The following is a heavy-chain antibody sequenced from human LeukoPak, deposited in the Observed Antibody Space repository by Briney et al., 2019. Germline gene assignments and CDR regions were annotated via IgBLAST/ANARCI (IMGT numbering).Heavy chain of an antibody. CDR1: GGTFSSYA. J-gene: IGHJ4*02. V-gene: IGHV1-69*06. D-gene: IGHD3-16*01. Sequence: ASVNVSCKGSGGTFSSYAISWVRQAHGQGLEWMGVIIPIFGTANYAHKFQGRVTTTADKSTSTAYMELSSLRSEDTAVYYCARVNGGRAVMAPNWDYWGQGTLVTVSS. CDR2: IIPIFGTA. CDR3: ARVNGGRAVMAPNWDY.